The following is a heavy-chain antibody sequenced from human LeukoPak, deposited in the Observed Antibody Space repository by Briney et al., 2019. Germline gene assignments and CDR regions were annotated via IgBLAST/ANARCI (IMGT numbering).Heavy chain of an antibody. D-gene: IGHD3-22*01. CDR2: IYHSGAT. V-gene: IGHV4-4*02. Sequence: SETLSLTCAVSGGSISSSSSICWTWVRQPPGKGLEWIGEIYHSGATNYNPSLKSRVTMLLDKSKNQFSLKLNSVTAADTAVYYCAKDPYYYDSSGDDTIYWGQGTLVTVSS. CDR1: GGSISSSSSIC. J-gene: IGHJ4*02. CDR3: AKDPYYYDSSGDDTIY.